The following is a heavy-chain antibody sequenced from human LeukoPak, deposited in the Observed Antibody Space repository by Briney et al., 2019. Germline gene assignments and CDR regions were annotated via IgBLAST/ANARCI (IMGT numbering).Heavy chain of an antibody. V-gene: IGHV1-3*01. CDR2: INAGNGNT. CDR1: GYTFTSYA. CDR3: ARGGLLWSRGFFDY. J-gene: IGHJ4*02. D-gene: IGHD3-10*01. Sequence: EASVKVSCKASGYTFTSYAMHWVRQAPGQRLEWMGWINAGNGNTKYSQKFQGRVTITRDTSASTAYMELSSLRSEDTAVYYYARGGLLWSRGFFDYWGQGTLVTVSS.